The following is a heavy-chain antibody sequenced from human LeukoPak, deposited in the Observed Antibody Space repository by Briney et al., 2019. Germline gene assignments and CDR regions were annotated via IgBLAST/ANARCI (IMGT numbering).Heavy chain of an antibody. CDR2: IYSDNT. V-gene: IGHV3-53*01. D-gene: IGHD6-13*01. J-gene: IGHJ5*02. CDR3: ARETIAAAGKGFDP. Sequence: GGSLRLSCTVSGFTVSSNSMSRVRQAPGKGLEWVSFIYSDNTHYSDSVKGRFTISRDNSKNTLYLQMNSLRAEDTAVYYCARETIAAAGKGFDPWGQGTLVTVSS. CDR1: GFTVSSNS.